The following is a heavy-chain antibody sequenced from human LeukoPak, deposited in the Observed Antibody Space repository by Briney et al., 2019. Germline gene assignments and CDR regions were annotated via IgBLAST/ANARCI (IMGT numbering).Heavy chain of an antibody. CDR3: AKDRLLYCAHGVCYSDLFDY. Sequence: PGRSLSLSCAASGFTFSSFGMHWVRQAPGKGLEWVAVISYNGGNKYYANSGKGRFTIARDNSKNTLCLQMNSLRAEDTAVYYCAKDRLLYCAHGVCYSDLFDYWGQGTLVTVSS. J-gene: IGHJ4*02. CDR2: ISYNGGNK. D-gene: IGHD2-8*01. V-gene: IGHV3-30*18. CDR1: GFTFSSFG.